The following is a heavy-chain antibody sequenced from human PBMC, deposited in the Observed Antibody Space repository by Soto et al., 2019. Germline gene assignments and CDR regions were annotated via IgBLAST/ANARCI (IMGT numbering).Heavy chain of an antibody. Sequence: SETLSLTCTVSGASISSTSYYWGWIRQPPGKGLEWIGSIYYSGSTYYNPSLKSRVTISVDMSKNQFSLKLSSVTAADTAVYYCARHDMVREVTCFGPWGQGTLVTVSS. CDR1: GASISSTSYY. CDR2: IYYSGST. V-gene: IGHV4-39*01. CDR3: ARHDMVREVTCFGP. J-gene: IGHJ5*02. D-gene: IGHD3-10*01.